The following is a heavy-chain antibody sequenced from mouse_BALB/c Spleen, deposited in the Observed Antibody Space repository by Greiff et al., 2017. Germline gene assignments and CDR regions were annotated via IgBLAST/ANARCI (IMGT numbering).Heavy chain of an antibody. V-gene: IGHV2-9*02. D-gene: IGHD2-1*01. CDR1: GFSLTSYG. Sequence: QVQLKESGPGLVAPSQSLSITCTVSGFSLTSYGVHWVRQPPGKGLEWLGVIWAGGSTNYNSALMSRLSISKDNSKSQVFLKMNSLQTDDTAMYYCARRGADGNYGGAMDYWGQGTSVTVSS. J-gene: IGHJ4*01. CDR3: ARRGADGNYGGAMDY. CDR2: IWAGGST.